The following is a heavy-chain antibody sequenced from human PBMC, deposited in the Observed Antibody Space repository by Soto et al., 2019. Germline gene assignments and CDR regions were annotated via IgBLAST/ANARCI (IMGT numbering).Heavy chain of an antibody. CDR2: IRSEANNYAT. V-gene: IGHV3-73*01. CDR1: GFTFSVSA. Sequence: GGSLRLSCAASGFTFSVSAMHWVRQASGKGLEWVGRIRSEANNYATLYGASVRGRFIISRDDSKNTAYLQMNSLKSEDAAVYYCSADGGYWGQGILVTVSS. J-gene: IGHJ4*02. CDR3: SADGGY.